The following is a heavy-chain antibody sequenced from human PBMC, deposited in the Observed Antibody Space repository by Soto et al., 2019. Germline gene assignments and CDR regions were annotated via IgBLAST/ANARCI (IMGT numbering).Heavy chain of an antibody. D-gene: IGHD6-19*01. Sequence: GGSLRHSCASSGFPFSSYAMSWVRQAPGKGLEWVSAISGSGGSTYYADSVKGRFTISRDNSKNTLYLQMNSLRAEDTAVYYCANSGPSPGEWLVLNWFDPWGQGTLVTVSS. CDR1: GFPFSSYA. CDR2: ISGSGGST. V-gene: IGHV3-23*01. J-gene: IGHJ5*02. CDR3: ANSGPSPGEWLVLNWFDP.